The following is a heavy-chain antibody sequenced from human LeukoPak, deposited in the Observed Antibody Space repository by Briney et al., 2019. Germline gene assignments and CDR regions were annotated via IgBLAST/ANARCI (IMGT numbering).Heavy chain of an antibody. J-gene: IGHJ3*02. Sequence: GGSLRLSCAASGFTFSSYAMSWVRQAPGKGLEWVSAISGSGGSTYYADSVKGRFTISRDNSKNTLYLQMNSLRAEDTAVYYCAKTLREYSGSSHAFDIWGQGTMVTVSS. CDR1: GFTFSSYA. CDR2: ISGSGGST. CDR3: AKTLREYSGSSHAFDI. D-gene: IGHD6-13*01. V-gene: IGHV3-23*01.